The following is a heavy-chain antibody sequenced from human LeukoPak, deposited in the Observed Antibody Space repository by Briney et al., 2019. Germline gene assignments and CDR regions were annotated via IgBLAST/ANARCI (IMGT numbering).Heavy chain of an antibody. CDR3: ARALTSRDSSGYFIDAFDI. D-gene: IGHD3-22*01. CDR1: GFTISPYS. CDR2: ISSSSSTI. J-gene: IGHJ3*02. V-gene: IGHV3-48*04. Sequence: GGSLRLSCAVSGFTISPYSMTRVRQAPGKGLEWVSYISSSSSTIYNADSVKGRFTISRDNAKNSLYLQMNSLRAEDTAVYYCARALTSRDSSGYFIDAFDIWGQGTMVTVSS.